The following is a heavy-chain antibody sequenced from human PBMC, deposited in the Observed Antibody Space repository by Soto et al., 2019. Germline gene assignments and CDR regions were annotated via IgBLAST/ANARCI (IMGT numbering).Heavy chain of an antibody. V-gene: IGHV3-7*03. D-gene: IGHD1-26*01. CDR1: GFTLSHFW. J-gene: IGHJ3*01. CDR3: ARCRSYGMEGVERAVDF. CDR2: IKSDGSEK. Sequence: EVQLVESGGGLVQPGGSLRLSCAASGFTLSHFWMNWVRQAPGKGLEWVANIKSDGSEKYYADSVKGRFTFSRDNAKNTLYLQMASLRVEDTAVYYCARCRSYGMEGVERAVDFWGQGTKVTVSS.